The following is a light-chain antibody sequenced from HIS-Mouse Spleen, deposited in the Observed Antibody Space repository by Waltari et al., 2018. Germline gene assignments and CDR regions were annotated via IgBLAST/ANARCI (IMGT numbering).Light chain of an antibody. J-gene: IGKJ4*01. Sequence: DIQMTQSPSSLSASVGDRVTITCQASQDIINYLNWYQQKPGKAPKLLIYDASNLETGVPSRFSGSGSGTDFTFTISSQQPEDIATYYCQQYDNLPLTFGGGTKVEIK. CDR1: QDIINY. CDR3: QQYDNLPLT. V-gene: IGKV1-33*01. CDR2: DAS.